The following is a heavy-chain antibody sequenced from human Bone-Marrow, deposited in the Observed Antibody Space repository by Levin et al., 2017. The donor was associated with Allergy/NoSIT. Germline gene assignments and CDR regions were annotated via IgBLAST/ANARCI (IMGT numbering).Heavy chain of an antibody. J-gene: IGHJ2*01. V-gene: IGHV3-23*01. D-gene: IGHD3-3*01. CDR1: GSTISNYA. CDR3: AKIVGLIWSGIQGAGYSDV. Sequence: PGGSLRLSCAASGSTISNYAMTWVRQAPGKGLEWVSSITTSGDNAYSADSVKGRFTISRDNSNNTVHLQMNSLRAEDTAVYYCAKIVGLIWSGIQGAGYSDVWGRGTLVTVSS. CDR2: ITTSGDNA.